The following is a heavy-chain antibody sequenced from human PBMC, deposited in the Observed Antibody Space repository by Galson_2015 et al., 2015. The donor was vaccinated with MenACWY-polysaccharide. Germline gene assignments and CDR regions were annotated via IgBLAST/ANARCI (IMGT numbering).Heavy chain of an antibody. V-gene: IGHV3-74*03. CDR1: GITFSNYW. CDR3: VKGMAPAVGTFDM. Sequence: SLRLSCAASGITFSNYWMHWVRQSPREGLVWVSRINSGGSSTTYVDSVKGRFTISRDNAKSMLYLQMNSLRAEDTAVYYCVKGMAPAVGTFDMWGQGTKVTVSS. CDR2: INSGGSST. J-gene: IGHJ3*02. D-gene: IGHD4-23*01.